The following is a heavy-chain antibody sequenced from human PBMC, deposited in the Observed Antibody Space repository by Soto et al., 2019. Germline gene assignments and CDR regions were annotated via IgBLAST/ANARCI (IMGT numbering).Heavy chain of an antibody. CDR2: VRWNSGTM. CDR1: GFSFDEYA. V-gene: IGHV3-9*01. J-gene: IGHJ6*03. D-gene: IGHD2-2*01. CDR3: AKGFCSSTRCLTYWYMDV. Sequence: EVQLVESGGGLVQPGRSLRLSCAASGFSFDEYAMHWVRQAPGKGLEWVSGVRWNSGTMGYGDSVRGRFAISRDNAKNSLYLQMNSLTTEDTALYYCAKGFCSSTRCLTYWYMDVWGKGTTVTVSS.